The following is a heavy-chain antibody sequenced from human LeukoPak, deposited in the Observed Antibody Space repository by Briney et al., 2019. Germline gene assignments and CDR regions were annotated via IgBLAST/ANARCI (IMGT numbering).Heavy chain of an antibody. CDR1: GGSISSSSYY. CDR3: ASRLWAAYYFNS. J-gene: IGHJ4*02. V-gene: IGHV4-39*01. D-gene: IGHD3-16*01. CDR2: IYYSGNT. Sequence: PSETLSLTCTVSGGSISSSSYYWGWIRQPPGKGLEWTGSIYYSGNTYYNPSLKSRVTISVDTSKNQFSLKLNSVTAADTAVYYCASRLWAAYYFNSWGQGTLVTVSS.